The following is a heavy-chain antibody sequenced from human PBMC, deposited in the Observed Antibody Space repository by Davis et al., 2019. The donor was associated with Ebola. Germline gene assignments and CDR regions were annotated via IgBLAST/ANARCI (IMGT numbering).Heavy chain of an antibody. Sequence: PGGSLRLSCAASGFTFSSYWMHWVRHAPGKGLVWVSRINSDGSSTSYADSVKGRFTLSRDNSKKTLYLQMNSLRAEDTAVDYCAKSGLSFGVVKYHYGMDVWGKGTTVTVSS. CDR1: GFTFSSYW. D-gene: IGHD3-3*01. J-gene: IGHJ6*04. CDR2: INSDGSST. V-gene: IGHV3-74*01. CDR3: AKSGLSFGVVKYHYGMDV.